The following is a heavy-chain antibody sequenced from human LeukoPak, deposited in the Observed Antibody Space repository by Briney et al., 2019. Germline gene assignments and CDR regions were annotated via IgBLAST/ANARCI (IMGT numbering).Heavy chain of an antibody. CDR1: GYTFTSYG. J-gene: IGHJ4*02. CDR3: AKNSHGYSSGWLQFNFDY. V-gene: IGHV1-18*01. CDR2: INTHTGNT. D-gene: IGHD6-19*01. Sequence: ASVKVSCKASGYTFTSYGITWVRQAPGQGLEWMGWINTHTGNTNYAQKLQGRVTMTTDTSTSTAYMELRGLRSDDTAVYYCAKNSHGYSSGWLQFNFDYWGQGTLVTVSS.